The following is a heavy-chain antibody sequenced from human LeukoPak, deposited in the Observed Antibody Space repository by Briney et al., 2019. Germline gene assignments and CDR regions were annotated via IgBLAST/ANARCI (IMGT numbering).Heavy chain of an antibody. CDR1: GSTFTDYY. J-gene: IGHJ6*04. CDR3: ARATEGAIIVVRGVMIQYDMDV. CDR2: INPHSGGT. V-gene: IGHV1-2*02. D-gene: IGHD3-10*01. Sequence: ASVKVSCKTAGSTFTDYYMHWVRQAPGQGLEGMGWINPHSGGTHYAQKFQGRVTMTRDTSISTAYMELNRLKSDATAAYYCARATEGAIIVVRGVMIQYDMDVWGEGTTGTVSS.